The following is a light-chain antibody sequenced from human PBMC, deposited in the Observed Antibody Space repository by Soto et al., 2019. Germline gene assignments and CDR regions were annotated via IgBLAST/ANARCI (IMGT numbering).Light chain of an antibody. CDR2: DVS. Sequence: SVLTQPASVSGSPGQSITISCTGTSSDVGGYNYVSWYQHHPGKAPKLLIYDVSNRPSGISNRFSGSKSDNTASLTISGLQPEDEADYYCSSYTTSNTRQIVFGTGTKLTVL. V-gene: IGLV2-14*03. CDR3: SSYTTSNTRQIV. CDR1: SSDVGGYNY. J-gene: IGLJ1*01.